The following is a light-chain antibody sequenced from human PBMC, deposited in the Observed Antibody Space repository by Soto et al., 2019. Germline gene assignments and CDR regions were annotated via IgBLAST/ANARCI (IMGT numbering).Light chain of an antibody. V-gene: IGKV3-20*01. CDR3: QQYSSNWPPWT. CDR2: GAS. J-gene: IGKJ1*01. CDR1: QSVTSGY. Sequence: EIVLTQSPGTLSLSPGERATLACRASQSVTSGYLAWYQQKSGQAPRLLIYGASSRATGIPERFSGSGSGTDFTLTVSRLEPEDFAVYSCQQYSSNWPPWTFGQGTKVDIK.